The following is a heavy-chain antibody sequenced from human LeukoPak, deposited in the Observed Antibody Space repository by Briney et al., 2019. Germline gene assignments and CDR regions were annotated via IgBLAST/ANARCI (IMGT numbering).Heavy chain of an antibody. CDR3: ARQGGYNYALDY. J-gene: IGHJ4*02. D-gene: IGHD5-24*01. CDR1: DGSISTYY. Sequence: SETLSLTCTVSDGSISTYYWSWIRQPRGKGLEWIGYIYYSGGTNYNPSLKSRVTISADTSKNQFSLRLSSVTAADTAVYYCARQGGYNYALDYWGQGTLVTVSS. CDR2: IYYSGGT. V-gene: IGHV4-59*08.